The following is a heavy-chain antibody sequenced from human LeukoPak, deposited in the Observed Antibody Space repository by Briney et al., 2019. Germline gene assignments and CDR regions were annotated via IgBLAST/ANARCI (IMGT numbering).Heavy chain of an antibody. V-gene: IGHV3-30*02. Sequence: PGGSLRLSCAASGFTFSSYGMHWVRQAPGKGLEWVAFIRYDGSNKYYADSVKGRFTISRDNSKNTLYLQMNSLRAEDTAVYYCARGGKDKYSGYLSYWGQGTLVTVSS. CDR3: ARGGKDKYSGYLSY. D-gene: IGHD5-12*01. CDR1: GFTFSSYG. CDR2: IRYDGSNK. J-gene: IGHJ4*02.